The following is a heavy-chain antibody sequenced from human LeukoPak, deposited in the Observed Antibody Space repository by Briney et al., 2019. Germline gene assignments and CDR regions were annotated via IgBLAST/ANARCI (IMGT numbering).Heavy chain of an antibody. V-gene: IGHV1-69*05. Sequence: SVKVSCKASGGTFSSYAISWVRQAPGQGLEWMGRIIPVFGTANYAQKFQGRVTITTDESTSTAYMELSSLRSEDTAVYYCARDLGYGDPDYWGQGTLVTVSS. CDR2: IIPVFGTA. D-gene: IGHD4-17*01. CDR3: ARDLGYGDPDY. J-gene: IGHJ4*02. CDR1: GGTFSSYA.